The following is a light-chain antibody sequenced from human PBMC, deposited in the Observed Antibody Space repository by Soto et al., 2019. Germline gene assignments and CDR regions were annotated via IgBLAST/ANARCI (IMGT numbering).Light chain of an antibody. J-gene: IGLJ1*01. CDR1: SSDVGAYNY. CDR2: EVS. CDR3: SSYAGSNKSV. V-gene: IGLV2-8*01. Sequence: QSALTQPPSASGSLGQSVTISCTGTSSDVGAYNYVSWYQQHPGKAPKLMIYEVSKRPSGVPDRFSGSKSGNTASLTVSGLQAEDEAEYYCSSYAGSNKSVFGTGTKLTVL.